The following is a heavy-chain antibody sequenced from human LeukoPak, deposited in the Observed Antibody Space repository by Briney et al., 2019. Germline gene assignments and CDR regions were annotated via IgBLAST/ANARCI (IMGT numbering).Heavy chain of an antibody. V-gene: IGHV1-2*02. J-gene: IGHJ6*02. D-gene: IGHD1-26*01. CDR1: GYTFTGYY. Sequence: ASVKVSCKASGYTFTGYYMHWVRQAPGQGLEWMGWINPNSGGTNYAQKFQGRVTMTRDTSISTAYMELSRLRSDDTAVYYCARESAGATDSSDYYGMDVWGQGTTVTVSS. CDR2: INPNSGGT. CDR3: ARESAGATDSSDYYGMDV.